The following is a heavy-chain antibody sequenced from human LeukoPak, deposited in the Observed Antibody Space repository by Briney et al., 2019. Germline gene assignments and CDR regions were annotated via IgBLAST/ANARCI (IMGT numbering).Heavy chain of an antibody. CDR3: ARPRTLIVGATPGWFDP. D-gene: IGHD1-26*01. Sequence: SETLSLTCTVSGGSILSSSYYWGWIRQPPGKGLEWIGSIYYSGSTHYNPSLKSRVTISVDTSKNQFSLKLSSVTAADTAVYYCARPRTLIVGATPGWFDPWGQGTLVTVSS. CDR2: IYYSGST. J-gene: IGHJ5*02. CDR1: GGSILSSSYY. V-gene: IGHV4-39*07.